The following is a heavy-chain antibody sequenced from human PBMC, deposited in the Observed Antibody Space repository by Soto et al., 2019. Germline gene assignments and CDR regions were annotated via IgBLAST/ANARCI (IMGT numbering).Heavy chain of an antibody. CDR1: GGSFSGYY. CDR3: ASQAAAGLSHYYYYMDV. Sequence: SETLSLTCAVYGGSFSGYYWSWIRQPPGKGLEWIGEINHSGSTNYNPSLKSRVTISVDTSKNQFSLKLSSVTAADTAVYYCASQAAAGLSHYYYYMDVWGKGTTVTVSS. CDR2: INHSGST. V-gene: IGHV4-34*01. D-gene: IGHD6-13*01. J-gene: IGHJ6*03.